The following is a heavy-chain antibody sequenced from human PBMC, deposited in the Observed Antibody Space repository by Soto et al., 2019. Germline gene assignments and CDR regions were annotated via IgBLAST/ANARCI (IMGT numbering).Heavy chain of an antibody. CDR1: GFTFSNAW. Sequence: GGSLRLSCAASGFTFSNAWMSWVRQAPGKGLEWVGRIKSKTDGGTTDYAAPVKGRFTISRDDSKNTLYLQMNSLKTEDTAVYYCTTDPRIAARYWYFDLRGRGTLVTVSS. J-gene: IGHJ2*01. V-gene: IGHV3-15*01. D-gene: IGHD6-13*01. CDR3: TTDPRIAARYWYFDL. CDR2: IKSKTDGGTT.